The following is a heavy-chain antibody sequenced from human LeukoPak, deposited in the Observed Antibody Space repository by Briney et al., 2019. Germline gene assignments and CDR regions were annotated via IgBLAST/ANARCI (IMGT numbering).Heavy chain of an antibody. D-gene: IGHD6-13*01. CDR2: ITGSGGNT. V-gene: IGHV3-23*01. J-gene: IGHJ4*02. CDR3: ARGDASSWYFFDY. CDR1: GFTFSNYA. Sequence: GASLRLSCAASGFTFSNYAMSWVRQAPGKGLEWVSAITGSGGNTYYADSVKGRFTISRNNSKNTLYLEMNSLRAEDSAVYYCARGDASSWYFFDYWGQGTLVTVSS.